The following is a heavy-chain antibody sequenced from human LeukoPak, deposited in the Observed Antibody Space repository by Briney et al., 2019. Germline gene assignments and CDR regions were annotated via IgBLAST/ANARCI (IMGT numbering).Heavy chain of an antibody. CDR2: IDPSDSYT. CDR1: GSIFTSYW. J-gene: IGHJ4*02. CDR3: ARQDWPRTYYYDSSGPFDY. D-gene: IGHD3-22*01. V-gene: IGHV5-10-1*04. Sequence: RGESLKISCQGSGSIFTSYWISWVRQLPGKGLEWMGRIDPSDSYTNYSPSFQGQVTISADKSISTAYLQWSSLKASDTAMYYCARQDWPRTYYYDSSGPFDYWGQGTLVTVSS.